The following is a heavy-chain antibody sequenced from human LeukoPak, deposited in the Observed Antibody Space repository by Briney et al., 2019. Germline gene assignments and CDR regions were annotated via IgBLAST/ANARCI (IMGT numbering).Heavy chain of an antibody. D-gene: IGHD5-18*01. V-gene: IGHV1-69*02. CDR2: IIPLFGIV. Sequence: GASVKVSCKASGGTFSSHTISWVRQAPAQGLEWMGRIIPLFGIVNYAQKFQDRVTITADKSTSTAYMEVSSLRSEDTAVYHCARIPSGDVDTAMVMYYHYGMDVWGQGTTVTVSS. CDR1: GGTFSSHT. J-gene: IGHJ6*02. CDR3: ARIPSGDVDTAMVMYYHYGMDV.